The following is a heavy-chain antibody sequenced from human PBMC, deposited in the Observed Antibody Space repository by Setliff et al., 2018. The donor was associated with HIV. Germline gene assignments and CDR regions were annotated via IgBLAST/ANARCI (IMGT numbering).Heavy chain of an antibody. Sequence: PSETLSLTCSVSGGSTSSSSYYWAWVRQPPGKGPEXIGSVXYSGSTHYNPSLKSXVTISVDTSKNQFSLKLCSVTAADTAVYYCATHGAQWRQGTAVTVSS. CDR1: GGSTSSSSYY. V-gene: IGHV4-39*01. CDR2: VXYSGST. J-gene: IGHJ4*02. CDR3: ATHGAQ. D-gene: IGHD1-26*01.